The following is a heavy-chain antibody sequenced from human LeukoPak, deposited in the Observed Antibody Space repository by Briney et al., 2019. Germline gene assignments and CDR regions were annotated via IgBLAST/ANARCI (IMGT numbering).Heavy chain of an antibody. J-gene: IGHJ4*02. CDR2: IVGSSST. V-gene: IGHV3-21*01. Sequence: GGSLRLSCAASGFTFSNFAMTWVRQAPGKGLEWVSSIVGSSSTYYADSLKGRFTISRDNAKNSLYLQMNSLRAEATAVYYCARIGAGSSRDYWGQGTLVTVSS. CDR3: ARIGAGSSRDY. CDR1: GFTFSNFA. D-gene: IGHD6-13*01.